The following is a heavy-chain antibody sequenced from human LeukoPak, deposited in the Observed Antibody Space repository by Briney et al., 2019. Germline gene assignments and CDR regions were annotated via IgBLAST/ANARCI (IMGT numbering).Heavy chain of an antibody. CDR3: ARDWGQWLDY. J-gene: IGHJ4*02. CDR1: GFTVNSNY. V-gene: IGHV3-21*01. CDR2: ISSSSSYI. Sequence: GGSLRLSCAASGFTVNSNYMNWVRQAPGKGLEWVSSISSSSSYIYYADSVKGRFTISRDNAKNSLYLQMNSLRAEDTAVYYCARDWGQWLDYWGQGTLVTVSS. D-gene: IGHD6-19*01.